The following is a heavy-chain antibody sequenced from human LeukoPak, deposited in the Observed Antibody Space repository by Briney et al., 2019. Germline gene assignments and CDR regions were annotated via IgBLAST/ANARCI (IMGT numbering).Heavy chain of an antibody. CDR3: AKDAGHGGVDY. D-gene: IGHD3-16*01. Sequence: GGSLRPSCAASGFTFSSYGMHWVRQAPGKGLEWVAFTQYDGSYKHYADSVKGRFTVSRDNSKNTLYLQMNSLRAEDTAVYYCAKDAGHGGVDYWGQGTLVTVSS. CDR1: GFTFSSYG. CDR2: TQYDGSYK. V-gene: IGHV3-30*02. J-gene: IGHJ4*02.